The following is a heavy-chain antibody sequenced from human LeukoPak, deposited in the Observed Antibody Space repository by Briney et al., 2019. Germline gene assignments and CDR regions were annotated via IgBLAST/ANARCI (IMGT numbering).Heavy chain of an antibody. CDR2: IYSSGIT. CDR3: ARASSDGGATHWFDP. V-gene: IGHV4-59*02. J-gene: IGHJ5*02. D-gene: IGHD1-26*01. CDR1: GGSVSAYY. Sequence: SETLSLTCTVSGGSVSAYYWNWIRQPPGKGLEWIGFIYSSGITCYNPSLKSRVTISIDTSKNDFSLNLTSVTAADAAVYYCARASSDGGATHWFDPWGHGTLVTVSS.